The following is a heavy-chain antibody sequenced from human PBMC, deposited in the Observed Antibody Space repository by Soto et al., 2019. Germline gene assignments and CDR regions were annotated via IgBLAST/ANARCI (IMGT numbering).Heavy chain of an antibody. CDR2: ISWNSGSI. Sequence: PGGSLRLSCAASGFTFDDYAMHWLRQAPGKGLEWVSGISWNSGSIGYADSVKGRFTISRDNAKNSLYLQMNSLRAEDTALYYCAKDREINSKGRYYYYYMDVWGKGTTVTVSS. J-gene: IGHJ6*03. CDR1: GFTFDDYA. D-gene: IGHD3-22*01. CDR3: AKDREINSKGRYYYYYMDV. V-gene: IGHV3-9*01.